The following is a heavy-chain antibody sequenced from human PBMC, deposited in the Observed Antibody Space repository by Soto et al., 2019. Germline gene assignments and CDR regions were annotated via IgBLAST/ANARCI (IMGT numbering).Heavy chain of an antibody. V-gene: IGHV4-31*02. J-gene: IGHJ4*02. Sequence: WTWIRQHPGKTLEWMGHIHFSGETNYNPSLRGRLTISIDTSTNQFSLNLTAVTAADTAMYSYARDQGGDLDYWGQGTLVTVSS. CDR3: ARDQGGDLDY. CDR2: IHFSGET. D-gene: IGHD2-21*01.